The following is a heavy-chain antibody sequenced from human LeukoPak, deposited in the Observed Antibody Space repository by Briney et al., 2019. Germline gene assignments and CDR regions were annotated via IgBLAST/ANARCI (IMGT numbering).Heavy chain of an antibody. V-gene: IGHV3-48*03. CDR2: IGSSGSTI. Sequence: GGSLRLSCAASGFTFSSYEMNWVRQAPGKGLEWVSYIGSSGSTIYYADSVKGRFTISRDNAKNSLYLQMNSLRAEDTAVYYCARYPTISDAFDIWGQGTMVTVSS. J-gene: IGHJ3*02. D-gene: IGHD3-9*01. CDR1: GFTFSSYE. CDR3: ARYPTISDAFDI.